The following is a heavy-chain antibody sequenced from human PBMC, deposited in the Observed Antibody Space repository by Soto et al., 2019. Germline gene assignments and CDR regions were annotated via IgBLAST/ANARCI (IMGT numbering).Heavy chain of an antibody. Sequence: GGSLTLSCVAFGFTFSSYALTRVRQAPGKGLEWVSAVRDSGDGTYYADSVKGRFTISRDNSKNTLYLQMNSLRAEDTAVYYCAKSDYCSGGSCYFDYWGQGTLVTVSS. V-gene: IGHV3-23*01. CDR1: GFTFSSYA. CDR2: VRDSGDGT. CDR3: AKSDYCSGGSCYFDY. D-gene: IGHD2-15*01. J-gene: IGHJ4*02.